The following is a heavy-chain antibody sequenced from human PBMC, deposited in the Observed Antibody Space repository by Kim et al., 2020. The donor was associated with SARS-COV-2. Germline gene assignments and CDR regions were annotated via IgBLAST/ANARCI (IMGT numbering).Heavy chain of an antibody. J-gene: IGHJ4*02. CDR3: AKGGLLWFGEDGV. Sequence: YTDSVNGRFTIPRDNSKNTLYLQMNRLRAEDTAVYYCAKGGLLWFGEDGVWGQGTLVTVSS. D-gene: IGHD3-10*01. V-gene: IGHV3-23*01.